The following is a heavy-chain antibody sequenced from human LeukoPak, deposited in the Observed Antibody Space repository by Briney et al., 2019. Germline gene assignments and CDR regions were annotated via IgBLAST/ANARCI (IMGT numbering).Heavy chain of an antibody. CDR2: IYHSGST. Sequence: SETLSLTCTVSGDSISTYYWNWIRQPPGKGLEWIGYIYHSGSTNYNPSLKSRVTISVDRSKNQFSLKLSSVTAADTAVYYCARAENRDGYAIDYWGQGTLVTVSS. CDR3: ARAENRDGYAIDY. V-gene: IGHV4-59*12. CDR1: GDSISTYY. D-gene: IGHD5-24*01. J-gene: IGHJ4*02.